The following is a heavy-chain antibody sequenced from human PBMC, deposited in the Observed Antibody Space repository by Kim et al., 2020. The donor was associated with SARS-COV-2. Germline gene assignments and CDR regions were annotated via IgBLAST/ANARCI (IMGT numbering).Heavy chain of an antibody. CDR1: GYTFSSYD. V-gene: IGHV1-8*01. Sequence: ASVKVSCKASGYTFSSYDINWVRQATGQGLEWMGWMNPNSGNTGYAQKFQGRDTMTRNTSTSTAYMDLSSLRSEDTAVYYCARGHAWNGGPYYFDYWGQGTLVTVSS. CDR2: MNPNSGNT. D-gene: IGHD1-1*01. CDR3: ARGHAWNGGPYYFDY. J-gene: IGHJ4*02.